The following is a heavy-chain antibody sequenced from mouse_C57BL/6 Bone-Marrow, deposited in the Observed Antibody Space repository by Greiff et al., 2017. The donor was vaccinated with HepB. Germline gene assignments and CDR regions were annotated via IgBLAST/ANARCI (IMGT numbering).Heavy chain of an antibody. CDR2: IWSGGGT. Sequence: VQLQQSGPGLVQPSQPLSITCTVSGFSFTSYGVHWVRQPPGKGLEWLGVIWSGGGTDYNAAFISRLSISKDNSKSQVFFKMNSVQADDTAIYYCAKEWGLLRGYFDYWGQGTTLTVSS. CDR1: GFSFTSYG. J-gene: IGHJ2*01. CDR3: AKEWGLLRGYFDY. D-gene: IGHD2-3*01. V-gene: IGHV2-4*01.